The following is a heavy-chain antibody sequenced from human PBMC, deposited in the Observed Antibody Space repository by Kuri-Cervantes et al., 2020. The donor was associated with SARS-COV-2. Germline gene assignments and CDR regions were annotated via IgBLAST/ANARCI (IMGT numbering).Heavy chain of an antibody. V-gene: IGHV5-51*01. Sequence: GESLKISCKGSGYSFTSYWIGWVRQMPGKGLEWMGIICPGDSDTRYSPSFQGQVTISADKSISTAYLQWSSLKASDTAMYYCARQSADCSSTSCYIDYWGQGTLVTVSS. J-gene: IGHJ4*02. CDR2: ICPGDSDT. CDR1: GYSFTSYW. D-gene: IGHD2-2*02. CDR3: ARQSADCSSTSCYIDY.